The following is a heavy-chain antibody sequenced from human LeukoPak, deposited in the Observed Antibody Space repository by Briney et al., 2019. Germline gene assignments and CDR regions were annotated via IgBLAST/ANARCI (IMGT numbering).Heavy chain of an antibody. Sequence: PSGSLSLTCAVSGVSISSSNWRSWVRQPPGKGLEWIGEIYHSGSTNYNPSLKSRATISVDKSKNQFSLKLSSVTAADTALYYCVSLRVWGRTVGGTGDYWGEETLVTVSS. J-gene: IGHJ4*02. V-gene: IGHV4-4*02. CDR2: IYHSGST. D-gene: IGHD6-19*01. CDR3: VSLRVWGRTVGGTGDY. CDR1: GVSISSSNW.